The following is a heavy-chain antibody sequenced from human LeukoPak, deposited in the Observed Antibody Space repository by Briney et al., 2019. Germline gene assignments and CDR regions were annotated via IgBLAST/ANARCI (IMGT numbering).Heavy chain of an antibody. Sequence: PGRSLRLSCAASGFTFSSYAMHWVRQAPGKGLEWVALISYDESYRYYADSVKGRFTISRDNSKNTLYLQMNSLRAEGTAVYYCARVQWELLYPDYWGQGTLVTVSS. CDR1: GFTFSSYA. J-gene: IGHJ4*02. D-gene: IGHD1-26*01. CDR2: ISYDESYR. V-gene: IGHV3-30-3*01. CDR3: ARVQWELLYPDY.